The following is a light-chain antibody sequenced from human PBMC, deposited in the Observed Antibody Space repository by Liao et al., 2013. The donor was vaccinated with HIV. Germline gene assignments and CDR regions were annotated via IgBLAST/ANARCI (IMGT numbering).Light chain of an antibody. J-gene: IGLJ3*02. V-gene: IGLV3-21*01. CDR2: HAS. Sequence: SYVLTQPPSVSVAPGKTARITCGGNNIGNKNVHWYQQKPGQAPVLLIYHASDRPSGIPERFSGSNSGNTATLTISGTQTMDEADYYCQAWDSNSWVFGGGTELTVL. CDR3: QAWDSNSWV. CDR1: NIGNKN.